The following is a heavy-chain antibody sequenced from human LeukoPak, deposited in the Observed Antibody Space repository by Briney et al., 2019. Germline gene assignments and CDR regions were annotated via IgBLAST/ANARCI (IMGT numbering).Heavy chain of an antibody. D-gene: IGHD3/OR15-3a*01. CDR1: GGSLHRSF. J-gene: IGHJ4*02. CDR2: IYSSGTT. Sequence: PSETLSLTCIVSGGSLHRSFWTWVRQPPGKGLQWIGRIYSSGTTDYSPSLKSRLTISIDTSMNQCSLRLASVTAADTAVYYCGRRPAVDGPIDNWGQGILVAVSS. V-gene: IGHV4-59*01. CDR3: GRRPAVDGPIDN.